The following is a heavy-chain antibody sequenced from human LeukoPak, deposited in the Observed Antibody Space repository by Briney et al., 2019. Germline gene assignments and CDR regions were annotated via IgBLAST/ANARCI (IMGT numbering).Heavy chain of an antibody. CDR2: IYTSGST. V-gene: IGHV4-4*07. CDR3: ARTQLDYYYDSSGYYYWSDY. Sequence: SETLSLTCTVSGVSISSYYWSWIRQPAGKGLEWIGRIYTSGSTNYNPSLKSRVTISADTSKNQFSLKLSSVTAADTAVYYCARTQLDYYYDSSGYYYWSDYWGQGTLVTVSS. D-gene: IGHD3-22*01. CDR1: GVSISSYY. J-gene: IGHJ4*02.